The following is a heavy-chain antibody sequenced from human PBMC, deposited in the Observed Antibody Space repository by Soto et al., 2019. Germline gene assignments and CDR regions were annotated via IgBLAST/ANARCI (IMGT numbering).Heavy chain of an antibody. J-gene: IGHJ4*02. Sequence: SETLSLTCTVSGGSISSYYWSWIRQPPGKGLEWIGYIYYSGSTHYNPSLKSRVTISVDTSKNQFSLKLSSVTAADTAVYYCARSPWGTAGIFEYWGQGTLVTVSS. CDR3: ARSPWGTAGIFEY. CDR2: IYYSGST. D-gene: IGHD6-13*01. CDR1: GGSISSYY. V-gene: IGHV4-59*08.